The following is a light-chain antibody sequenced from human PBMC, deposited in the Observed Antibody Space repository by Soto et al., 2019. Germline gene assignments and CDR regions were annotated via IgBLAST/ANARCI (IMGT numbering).Light chain of an antibody. CDR2: EVT. CDR1: SSDVGHYNY. V-gene: IGLV2-14*01. CDR3: SSYTSISTRV. J-gene: IGLJ1*01. Sequence: QSVLTQPASGSGSPGQSITISCTGTSSDVGHYNYVSWYQQHPGKGPKLLIYEVTNRPSGISNRFSGSKSGNTASLTISGLQAEDEADYYCSSYTSISTRVFGTGTKVTVL.